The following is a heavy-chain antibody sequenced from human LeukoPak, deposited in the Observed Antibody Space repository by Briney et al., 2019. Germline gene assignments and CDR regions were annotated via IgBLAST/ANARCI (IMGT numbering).Heavy chain of an antibody. Sequence: SGTLSLTCTVSGGSISSSSYYWGWIRQPPGKGLEWIGSIYYSGSTYYNPSLKSRVTISVDTSKNQFSLKLSSVTAADTAVYYCASETRGLYYYGMDVWGQGTTVTVSS. D-gene: IGHD3-10*01. J-gene: IGHJ6*02. CDR3: ASETRGLYYYGMDV. V-gene: IGHV4-39*01. CDR1: GGSISSSSYY. CDR2: IYYSGST.